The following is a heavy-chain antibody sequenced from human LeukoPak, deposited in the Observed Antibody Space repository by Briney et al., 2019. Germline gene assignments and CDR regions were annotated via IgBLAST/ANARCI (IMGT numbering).Heavy chain of an antibody. CDR2: IRYDGSNK. CDR1: GFTFSSYG. CDR3: AKDPGYQLFGSGFDY. V-gene: IGHV3-30*02. D-gene: IGHD2-2*01. Sequence: PGGSLRLSCAASGFTFSSYGMHWVRQAPGKGLEWEAFIRYDGSNKYYADSVKGRFTISRDNSKNTLYLQMNSLRAEDTAVYYCAKDPGYQLFGSGFDYWGQGTLVTVSS. J-gene: IGHJ4*02.